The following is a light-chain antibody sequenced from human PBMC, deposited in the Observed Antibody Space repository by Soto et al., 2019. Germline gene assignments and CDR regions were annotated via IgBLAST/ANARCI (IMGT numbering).Light chain of an antibody. CDR1: SRDVGFYDY. V-gene: IGLV2-14*01. J-gene: IGLJ1*01. CDR2: EVS. Sequence: QSALTQPASVSGSPGQSITISCTGTSRDVGFYDYVSWYQQHPGKAPKLMMYEVSNRPSGVSNRFSASKSGSTASLTISGLQAEDEADYYCTSYTSSSTYVFGTGTKLTVL. CDR3: TSYTSSSTYV.